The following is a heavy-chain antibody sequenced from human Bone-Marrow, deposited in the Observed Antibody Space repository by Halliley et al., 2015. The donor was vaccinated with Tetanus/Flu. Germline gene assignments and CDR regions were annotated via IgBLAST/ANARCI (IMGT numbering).Heavy chain of an antibody. CDR3: ARVPQRAYRGHGVDR. Sequence: GNIYDSGSPHYNPSLKSRVIISIDTAKKQFSLQLSSGTAADTAMYYCARVPQRAYRGHGVDRWGQGTLVTVS. CDR2: IYDSGSP. V-gene: IGHV4-31*02. D-gene: IGHD5-12*01. J-gene: IGHJ5*02.